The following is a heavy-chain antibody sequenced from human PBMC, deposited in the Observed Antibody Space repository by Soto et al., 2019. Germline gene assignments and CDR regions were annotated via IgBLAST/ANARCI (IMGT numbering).Heavy chain of an antibody. CDR1: GFSLTTGGVG. D-gene: IGHD6-19*01. Sequence: QITLKESGPTLVKPTQTLTLTCTFSGFSLTTGGVGVGWIRQPPGKALEWLALIYWDDDKRYSPFLETRLTITKDTSRSQVVLTMTNMDPVDTATYYCVHQSIVVAVSHFDYWGQGTLVTVSS. CDR2: IYWDDDK. CDR3: VHQSIVVAVSHFDY. J-gene: IGHJ4*02. V-gene: IGHV2-5*02.